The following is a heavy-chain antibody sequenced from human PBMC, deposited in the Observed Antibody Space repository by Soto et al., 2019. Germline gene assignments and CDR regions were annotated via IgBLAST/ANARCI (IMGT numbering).Heavy chain of an antibody. Sequence: GGSLRLSCADSGFTFSSHAMSWVRQAPGKGLEWVSTISGSGGSTYYADSVKGRFTISRDNSKNTLYLQMNSLRAEDTAVYYCAKVGGDYVPWYFDLWGRGTLVTVSS. CDR3: AKVGGDYVPWYFDL. V-gene: IGHV3-23*01. CDR2: ISGSGGST. CDR1: GFTFSSHA. D-gene: IGHD4-17*01. J-gene: IGHJ2*01.